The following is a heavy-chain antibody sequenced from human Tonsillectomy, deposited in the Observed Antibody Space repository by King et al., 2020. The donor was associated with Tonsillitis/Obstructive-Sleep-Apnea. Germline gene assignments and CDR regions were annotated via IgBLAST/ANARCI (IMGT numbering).Heavy chain of an antibody. D-gene: IGHD3-3*01. CDR3: AKAGNYDFWSGFYKDY. CDR1: GFSFSNYV. V-gene: IGHV3-23*04. CDR2: ISGRGSST. Sequence: DVQLVESGGGLVQTGGSLRLSCAASGFSFSNYVMSWVRQAPGKGLEGVSAISGRGSSTYYADSVKGRFAISRDNSNNTRYLQMNSLRAEDTAVYYCAKAGNYDFWSGFYKDYWGQGILVTVSS. J-gene: IGHJ4*02.